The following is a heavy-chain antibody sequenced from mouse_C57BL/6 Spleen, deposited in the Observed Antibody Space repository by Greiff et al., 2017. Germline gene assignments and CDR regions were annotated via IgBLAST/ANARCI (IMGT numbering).Heavy chain of an antibody. CDR2: INPNNGGT. CDR3: ASSNGYDWYFDV. V-gene: IGHV1-18*01. D-gene: IGHD2-2*01. Sequence: EVQLQQSGPELVKPGASVKISCKASGYTFTDYNMDWVKQSHGKGLEWIGEINPNNGGTNYNQKFKGKATLTVDKSSSTAYMELRSLTSEATAVYYCASSNGYDWYFDVWGTGTTVTVSS. CDR1: GYTFTDYN. J-gene: IGHJ1*03.